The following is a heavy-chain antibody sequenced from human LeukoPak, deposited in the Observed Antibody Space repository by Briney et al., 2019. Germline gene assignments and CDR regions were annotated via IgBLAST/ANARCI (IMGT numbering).Heavy chain of an antibody. CDR2: INTDGSTT. V-gene: IGHV3-74*01. D-gene: IGHD1-26*01. J-gene: IGHJ4*02. CDR1: GFTFSNYW. Sequence: GGSLRLSCAASGFTFSNYWMHWVRQAPGKGLVWVPRINTDGSTTSYVDSVKGRFTISRDNTKNTLYLHMNSLRAEDTAVYYCARVPVGSYSFDYWGQGTLVTVSS. CDR3: ARVPVGSYSFDY.